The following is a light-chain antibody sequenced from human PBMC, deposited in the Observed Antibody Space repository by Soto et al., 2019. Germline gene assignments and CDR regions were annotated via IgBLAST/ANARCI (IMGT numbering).Light chain of an antibody. V-gene: IGKV2-30*02. CDR2: KLS. CDR3: MQSTHWPST. CDR1: QSLVHSDGNIY. Sequence: DVVMTQSPLSLPVTLGQPASISCRSSQSLVHSDGNIYLNWLLQRPGHSPRRLIYKLSNRDSGVPDRFSGSWSGTDFTLEISRVEAEDVGVYYCMQSTHWPSTFGQGTKVEIK. J-gene: IGKJ1*01.